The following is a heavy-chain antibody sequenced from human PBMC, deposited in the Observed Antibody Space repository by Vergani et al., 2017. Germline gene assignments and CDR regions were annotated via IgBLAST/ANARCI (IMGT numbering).Heavy chain of an antibody. CDR2: IWYDGSKE. D-gene: IGHD2/OR15-2a*01. Sequence: QVQLDESGGGVVQPGRSLRLSCAGSGFTLSSHAMHWVRQAPGKGLEWVAFIWYDGSKEYYADSVKGRFTISRDKSQNTVNLQMNSLRTEDTAVYFCANTVIAGNVGVAYFGMDVWGRGTTVTVSS. J-gene: IGHJ6*02. CDR3: ANTVIAGNVGVAYFGMDV. CDR1: GFTLSSHA. V-gene: IGHV3-30*02.